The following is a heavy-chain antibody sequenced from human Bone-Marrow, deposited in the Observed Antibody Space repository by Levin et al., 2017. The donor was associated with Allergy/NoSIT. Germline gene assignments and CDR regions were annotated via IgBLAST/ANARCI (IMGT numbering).Heavy chain of an antibody. CDR3: ARDSGSYYYGMDV. J-gene: IGHJ6*02. CDR1: GGSISSGGYY. D-gene: IGHD1-26*01. CDR2: IYYSGST. Sequence: SQTLSLTCTVSGGSISSGGYYWSWIRQHPGKGLEWIGYIYYSGSTYYNPSLKSRVTISVDTSKNQFSLKLSSVTAADTAVYYCARDSGSYYYGMDVWGQGTTVTVSS. V-gene: IGHV4-31*02.